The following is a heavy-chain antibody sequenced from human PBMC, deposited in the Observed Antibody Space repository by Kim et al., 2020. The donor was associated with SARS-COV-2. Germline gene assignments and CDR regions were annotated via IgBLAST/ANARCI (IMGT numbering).Heavy chain of an antibody. D-gene: IGHD6-19*01. V-gene: IGHV4-39*07. J-gene: IGHJ3*02. CDR2: IYYSGST. Sequence: SETLSLTCTVSGGSISSSSYYWGWIRQPPGKGLEWIGSIYYSGSTYYNPSLKSRVTISVDTSKNQFSLKLSSVTAADTAVYYCARDKRYSSGWGTHDAFDIWGQGTMVTVSS. CDR1: GGSISSSSYY. CDR3: ARDKRYSSGWGTHDAFDI.